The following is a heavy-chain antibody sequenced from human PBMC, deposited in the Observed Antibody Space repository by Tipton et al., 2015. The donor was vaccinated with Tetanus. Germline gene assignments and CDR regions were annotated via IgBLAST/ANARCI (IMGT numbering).Heavy chain of an antibody. D-gene: IGHD3-16*01. V-gene: IGHV5-51*01. CDR2: IYPGDSDI. CDR3: ASRGGIGSHDAFDI. J-gene: IGHJ3*02. CDR1: GYTFAGFW. Sequence: QLVQSGAEVKKPGESLKISYKGSGYTFAGFWIAWVRQVPGKGPECMGLIYPGDSDIRYSPSFQGQVTISADSGKSTSTAYLQWSSLRASDTAMYYCASRGGIGSHDAFDIWGQGTMVTVSS.